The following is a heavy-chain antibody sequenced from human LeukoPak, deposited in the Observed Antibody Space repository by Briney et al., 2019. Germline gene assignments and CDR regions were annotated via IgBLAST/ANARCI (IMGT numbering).Heavy chain of an antibody. Sequence: SETLSLTCTVSGGSISSYCWSWIRQPPGKGLEWIGYIFYSGSTNYNPSLKSRVTISVDTSKNQFSLKLSSVTAADTAVYYCVRGRVDYYGSGSYLRYYYYMDVWGKGTTVIISS. V-gene: IGHV4-59*01. J-gene: IGHJ6*03. D-gene: IGHD3-10*01. CDR1: GGSISSYC. CDR3: VRGRVDYYGSGSYLRYYYYMDV. CDR2: IFYSGST.